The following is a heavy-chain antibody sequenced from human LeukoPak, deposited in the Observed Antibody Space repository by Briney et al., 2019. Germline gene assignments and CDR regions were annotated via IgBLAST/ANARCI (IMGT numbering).Heavy chain of an antibody. Sequence: GGSLRLSCAAAGFTFSGSAMHWVRQASGKGLEWVGRIRSKAKSYATAYVESVKGRFTISRDDSKNTAYLQMNSLQTEDTAVYYCTKGTPFAYWGQGTLVTVSS. J-gene: IGHJ4*02. V-gene: IGHV3-73*01. CDR2: IRSKAKSYAT. CDR3: TKGTPFAY. CDR1: GFTFSGSA.